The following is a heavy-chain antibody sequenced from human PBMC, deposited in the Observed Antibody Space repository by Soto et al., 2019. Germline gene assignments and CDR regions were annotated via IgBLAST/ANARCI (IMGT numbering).Heavy chain of an antibody. Sequence: XETLSLTCTVSGGSISSSRYYWGWIRQPPGKGLEWIGSIYYSGSTYYNPSLKSRVTISVDTSRNQFSLKLSSVTAADTAVYYCARLLEYYGMEVWGQGTTVTVSS. J-gene: IGHJ6*02. V-gene: IGHV4-39*01. CDR3: ARLLEYYGMEV. CDR2: IYYSGST. D-gene: IGHD2-15*01. CDR1: GGSISSSRYY.